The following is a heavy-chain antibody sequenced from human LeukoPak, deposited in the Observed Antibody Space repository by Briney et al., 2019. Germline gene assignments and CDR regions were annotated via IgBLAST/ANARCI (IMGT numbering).Heavy chain of an antibody. D-gene: IGHD3-10*01. CDR1: GGSVSSYY. CDR2: IYYSGNTKT. V-gene: IGHV4-59*02. J-gene: IGHJ6*03. CDR3: ARVQKLLGCYMDV. Sequence: PSETLSLTCTVSGGSVSSYYWSWIRQPPGKGLEWIGYIYYSGNTKTNYNPSLESRVTISLDTSKNQFSLKLSSVTAADTAIYYCARVQKLLGCYMDVWGKGTTVTVSS.